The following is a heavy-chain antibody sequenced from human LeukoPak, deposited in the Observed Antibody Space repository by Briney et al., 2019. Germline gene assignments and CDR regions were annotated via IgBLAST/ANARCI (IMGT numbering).Heavy chain of an antibody. CDR1: GSTVSSNY. J-gene: IGHJ4*02. Sequence: PGGSLRLSCAASGSTVSSNYMSWVRQAPGKGLEWVSVIYSGGSTYYADSVKGRFTISRDNSKNTLYLQMNSLRAEDTAVYYCARYVSSSWYLSYFDYWGQGTLVTVSP. D-gene: IGHD6-13*01. CDR2: IYSGGST. CDR3: ARYVSSSWYLSYFDY. V-gene: IGHV3-66*01.